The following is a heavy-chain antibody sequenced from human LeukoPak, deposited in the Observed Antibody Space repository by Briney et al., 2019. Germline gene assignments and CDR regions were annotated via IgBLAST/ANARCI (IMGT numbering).Heavy chain of an antibody. Sequence: RSSETLSLTCNVSGGSISGSRRYWGWVRQPPGGGLEWIGSIRYIGTTYYNPSLQSRLTISVDNSHNHFSLKLKSVTAADTSMYYCTRQLSWASDTGDSWGEGTLVTVSS. J-gene: IGHJ5*01. CDR1: GGSISGSRRY. V-gene: IGHV4-39*01. CDR3: TRQLSWASDTGDS. D-gene: IGHD6-13*01. CDR2: IRYIGTT.